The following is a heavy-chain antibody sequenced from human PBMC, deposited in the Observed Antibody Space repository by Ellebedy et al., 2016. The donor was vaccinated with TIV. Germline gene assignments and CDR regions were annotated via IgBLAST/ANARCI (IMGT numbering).Heavy chain of an antibody. Sequence: GESLKISCAASGFTFSRFWMSWVRQAPGKGLECVATINQAGHESYYLESVKARLTISRDNPENSLFLQMDSLRAEDTAVYYCIRKNLITSFVKWGQGTQVTVSS. CDR1: GFTFSRFW. D-gene: IGHD5-24*01. CDR3: IRKNLITSFVK. CDR2: INQAGHES. V-gene: IGHV3-7*03. J-gene: IGHJ4*02.